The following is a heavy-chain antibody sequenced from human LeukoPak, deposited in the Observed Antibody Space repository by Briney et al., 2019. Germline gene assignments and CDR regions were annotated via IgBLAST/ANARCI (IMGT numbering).Heavy chain of an antibody. Sequence: SETLSLTCTVSGGSISSSSYYWGWIRQPPGKGLEWIGSIYYSGSTYYNPSLKSRVTTSVDTSKNQFSLKLSSVTAADTAVYYCARGYGDPYYYYYYYMDVWGKGTTVTVSS. J-gene: IGHJ6*03. CDR2: IYYSGST. D-gene: IGHD4-17*01. V-gene: IGHV4-39*07. CDR1: GGSISSSSYY. CDR3: ARGYGDPYYYYYYYMDV.